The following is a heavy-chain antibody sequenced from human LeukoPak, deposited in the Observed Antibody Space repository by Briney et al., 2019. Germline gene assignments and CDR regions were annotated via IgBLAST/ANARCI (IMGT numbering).Heavy chain of an antibody. CDR3: ARVRPWVFDY. CDR1: GFTVSNNY. Sequence: GGSLRLSCAASGFTVSNNYMSWVRQAPGKGLEWVSLIYSSGSTDYADSVKGRFTISRHNSKNTLYLQMNNLRAEDTAVYYCARVRPWVFDYWGQGTLVTVSS. CDR2: IYSSGST. V-gene: IGHV3-53*04. J-gene: IGHJ4*02.